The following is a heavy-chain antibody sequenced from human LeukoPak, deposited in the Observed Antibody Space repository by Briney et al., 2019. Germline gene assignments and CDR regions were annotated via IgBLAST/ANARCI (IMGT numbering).Heavy chain of an antibody. D-gene: IGHD6-19*01. CDR1: GFTFSSYA. J-gene: IGHJ4*02. Sequence: GGSLRLSCAASGFTFSSYAMSSVRQAPGKGLEWVSAISGSGGSTYYADSVKGRFTISRDNSKNTLYLQMNSLRAEDTAVYYCAKAGQRAVAGTVSFDYWGQGTLVTVSS. V-gene: IGHV3-23*01. CDR2: ISGSGGST. CDR3: AKAGQRAVAGTVSFDY.